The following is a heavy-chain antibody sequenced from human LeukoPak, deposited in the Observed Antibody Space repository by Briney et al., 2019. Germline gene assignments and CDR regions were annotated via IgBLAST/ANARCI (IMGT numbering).Heavy chain of an antibody. Sequence: SQTLSLTCTVSGGSISSGSYYWSWIRQPAGKGLEWIGRIYNSGSTDYNPSLETRLTISVDTSKNQFSLKLSSVTAADTAVYYCARVGEMATIFWYFDYWGQGTLVTVSS. J-gene: IGHJ4*02. CDR1: GGSISSGSYY. D-gene: IGHD5-24*01. V-gene: IGHV4-61*02. CDR3: ARVGEMATIFWYFDY. CDR2: IYNSGST.